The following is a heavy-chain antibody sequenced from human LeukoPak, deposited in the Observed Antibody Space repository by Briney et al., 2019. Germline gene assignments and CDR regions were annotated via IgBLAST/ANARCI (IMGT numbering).Heavy chain of an antibody. V-gene: IGHV3-53*01. D-gene: IGHD2-15*01. CDR3: AKDPKTYCSGGSCYGPSGY. Sequence: SGGSLRLSCAASGFTVSSNYMSWVRQAPGKGLEWVSVIYSGGSTYYADSVKGRFTISRHNSKNTLYLQMNSLRAEDTAVYYCAKDPKTYCSGGSCYGPSGYWGQGTLVTVSS. CDR1: GFTVSSNY. J-gene: IGHJ4*02. CDR2: IYSGGST.